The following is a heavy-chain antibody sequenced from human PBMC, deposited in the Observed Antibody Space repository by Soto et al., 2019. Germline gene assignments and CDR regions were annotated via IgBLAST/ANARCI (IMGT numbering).Heavy chain of an antibody. CDR2: IIPIFGTA. D-gene: IGHD3-10*01. CDR3: ARSGARPGDYYYGMDV. J-gene: IGHJ6*02. Sequence: QVQLVQSGAEVKKPGSSVKVSCKASGGTFSSCAMSWVRQAPGQGLEWMGGIIPIFGTANYAQKFQGRVTNTADESTSTAYMELSSLRSEDTAVYYCARSGARPGDYYYGMDVWGQGTTVTVSS. CDR1: GGTFSSCA. V-gene: IGHV1-69*12.